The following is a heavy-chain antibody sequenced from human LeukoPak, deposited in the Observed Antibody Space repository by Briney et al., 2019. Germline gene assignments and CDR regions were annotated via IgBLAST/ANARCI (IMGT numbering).Heavy chain of an antibody. CDR2: IYHSGST. CDR1: GYSISRGYY. CDR3: ARVGYSGYDDRGSFDY. Sequence: SETLSLTCTVSGYSISRGYYWGWIRQPPGKGLEWIGSIYHSGSTYYNLSLKSRVTISVDTSKNQFSLKLSSVTAADTAMYYCARVGYSGYDDRGSFDYWGQGTLVTVSS. D-gene: IGHD5-12*01. V-gene: IGHV4-38-2*02. J-gene: IGHJ4*02.